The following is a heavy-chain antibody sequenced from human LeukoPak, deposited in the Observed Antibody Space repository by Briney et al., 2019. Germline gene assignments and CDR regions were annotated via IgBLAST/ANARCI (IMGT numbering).Heavy chain of an antibody. J-gene: IGHJ5*02. Sequence: PSETLSLTCAVSGGSISSSDWWSWVRQPPGKGLEWIGEIYHSGSTNYNPSLKSRVTISVDKSKNQFSLKVRSVTAADTAVYYCARSKGRVSWFDPWGQGTLVTVSS. D-gene: IGHD4-11*01. CDR3: ARSKGRVSWFDP. CDR2: IYHSGST. V-gene: IGHV4-4*02. CDR1: GGSISSSDW.